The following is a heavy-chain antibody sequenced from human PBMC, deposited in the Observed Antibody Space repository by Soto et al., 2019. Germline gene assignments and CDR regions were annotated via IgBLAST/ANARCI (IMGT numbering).Heavy chain of an antibody. V-gene: IGHV1-18*01. CDR1: GFTFTNFA. J-gene: IGHJ4*02. D-gene: IGHD3-16*01. CDR2: ISAYNGNT. Sequence: ASVKVTSKASGFTFTNFAMRRVRQAPGQGLEWMGWISAYNGNTNYAQNFQGRVTMTTDTSTSTAYMELRSLRSDDTAVYYFARGGTLIDFWVQGTLVTVSP. CDR3: ARGGTLIDF.